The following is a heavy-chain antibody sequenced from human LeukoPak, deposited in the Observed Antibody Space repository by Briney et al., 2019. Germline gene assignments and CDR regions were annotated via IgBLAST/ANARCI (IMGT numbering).Heavy chain of an antibody. V-gene: IGHV3-11*01. CDR3: TRDGGSAMPFDY. Sequence: GGSLRLSCAASGFTFTDYYMSWIRQAPGKGLEWVSYITNSGTTIYYADSVKGRFTISRDNAKNSLYLQMNSLRAEDTAVYYCTRDGGSAMPFDYWGQGTLVTVSS. CDR2: ITNSGTTI. CDR1: GFTFTDYY. J-gene: IGHJ4*02. D-gene: IGHD2-2*01.